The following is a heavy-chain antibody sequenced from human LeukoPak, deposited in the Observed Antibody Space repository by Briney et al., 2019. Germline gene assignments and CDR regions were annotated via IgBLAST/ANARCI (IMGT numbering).Heavy chain of an antibody. J-gene: IGHJ5*02. Sequence: PGGSLRLSCAASGFTFSNYWMHWVRRAPGKGLVWVSRTNTDGSTTSYADSVKGRFTISRDNGKNTLYLQMNSLRAEDTAVYYCARPSGTYPWFDPWGQGTLVTVSS. D-gene: IGHD1-26*01. CDR3: ARPSGTYPWFDP. V-gene: IGHV3-74*01. CDR1: GFTFSNYW. CDR2: TNTDGSTT.